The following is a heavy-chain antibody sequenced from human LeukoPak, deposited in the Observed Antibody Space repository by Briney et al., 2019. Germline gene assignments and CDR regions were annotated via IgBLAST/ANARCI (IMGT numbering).Heavy chain of an antibody. Sequence: PGGSLRLSCAASGFTFSTYNMNWVRQAPGKGLEWVSSITSSSSYIFYADSVEGRFTISRGNAKNSLYLQMNSMRAEDTALYYCARYSGTYRDFWGQGTLVTVSS. J-gene: IGHJ4*02. CDR1: GFTFSTYN. CDR2: ITSSSSYI. V-gene: IGHV3-21*01. D-gene: IGHD1-26*01. CDR3: ARYSGTYRDF.